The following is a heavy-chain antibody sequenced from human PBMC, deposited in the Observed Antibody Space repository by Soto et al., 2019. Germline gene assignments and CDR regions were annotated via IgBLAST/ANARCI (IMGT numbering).Heavy chain of an antibody. V-gene: IGHV3-21*01. CDR1: GFTFSNYY. Sequence: GGSLRLSCAVSGFTFSNYYIHWVRQAAGKGLEWVSSMRSGRDTFYADSVKGRFSISRDDATSSVSLQMNSLRGEDTAVYFCAREETAWPLAYGLDVWGQGTTVTVSS. J-gene: IGHJ6*02. D-gene: IGHD2-21*02. CDR2: MRSGRDT. CDR3: AREETAWPLAYGLDV.